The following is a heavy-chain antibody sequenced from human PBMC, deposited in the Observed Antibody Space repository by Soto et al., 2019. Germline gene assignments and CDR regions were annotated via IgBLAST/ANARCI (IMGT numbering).Heavy chain of an antibody. CDR1: GGSISSYY. D-gene: IGHD2-2*01. Sequence: SETLSLTCTVSGGSISSYYWSWIRQPPGKGLEWIGYIYYSGSTNYNPSLKSRVTISVDTSKNQFSLKLSSVTAADTAVYYCARQFCSSTSCYDYYYYYMDVWGKGTTVTVSS. J-gene: IGHJ6*03. CDR2: IYYSGST. CDR3: ARQFCSSTSCYDYYYYYMDV. V-gene: IGHV4-59*01.